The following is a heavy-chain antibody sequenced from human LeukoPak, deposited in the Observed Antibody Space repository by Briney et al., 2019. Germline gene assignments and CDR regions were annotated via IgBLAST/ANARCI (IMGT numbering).Heavy chain of an antibody. CDR3: AKGDYFDY. CDR2: IKRDGRDK. V-gene: IGHV3-7*01. CDR1: GFTFSNYW. J-gene: IGHJ4*02. Sequence: GGSLRLSCVASGFTFSNYWMSWVRQAPGKGLEWVANIKRDGRDKNSVDSVKGRFTISRDNAKNSMFLQMNSLRVEDTAVYYCAKGDYFDYWGQGTLVTVSS.